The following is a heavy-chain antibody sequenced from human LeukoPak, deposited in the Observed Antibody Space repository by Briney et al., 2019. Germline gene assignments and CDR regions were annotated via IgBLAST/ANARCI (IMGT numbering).Heavy chain of an antibody. D-gene: IGHD4-17*01. CDR1: GYTFTSYG. V-gene: IGHV1-18*01. Sequence: ASVKVSCKASGYTFTSYGISWVRQAPGQGLEWMGWISAYNGNTNYAQKLQGRVTMTTDTSTSTAYMELRSLRSDDTAVYYCAREEAYGDYSDAFDIWGQGTMVTVSS. CDR2: ISAYNGNT. CDR3: AREEAYGDYSDAFDI. J-gene: IGHJ3*02.